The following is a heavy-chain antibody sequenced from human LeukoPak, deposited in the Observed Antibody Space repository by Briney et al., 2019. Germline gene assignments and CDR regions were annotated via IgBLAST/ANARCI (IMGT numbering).Heavy chain of an antibody. CDR2: INSNGGST. V-gene: IGHV3-64D*09. Sequence: GGSLRLSCSASGFTFSNYAMHWVRQAPGKGLEYVSAINSNGGSTYYADSVKGRFTISRDNSKNTLYLQMSSLRAEDTAVYYCLIAFDIYCSGGTCYSPEYFQHWGQGTLVTVSS. D-gene: IGHD2-15*01. J-gene: IGHJ1*01. CDR1: GFTFSNYA. CDR3: LIAFDIYCSGGTCYSPEYFQH.